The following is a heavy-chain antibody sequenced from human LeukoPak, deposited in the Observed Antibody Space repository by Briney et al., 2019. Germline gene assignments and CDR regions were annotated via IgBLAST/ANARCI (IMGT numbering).Heavy chain of an antibody. CDR1: AYTFTNYD. CDR3: ARAEYYYDSSGYYL. V-gene: IGHV1-8*03. J-gene: IGHJ5*02. CDR2: MNPNSGNT. D-gene: IGHD3-22*01. Sequence: ASVKVSCKASAYTFTNYDINWVRQATGQGLEWMGWMNPNSGNTGYAQKFQGRVTITRNTSISTAYMELSSLRSEDTAVYYCARAEYYYDSSGYYLWGQGTLVTVSS.